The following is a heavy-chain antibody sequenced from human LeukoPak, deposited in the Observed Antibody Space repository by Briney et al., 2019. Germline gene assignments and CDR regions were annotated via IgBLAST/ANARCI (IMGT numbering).Heavy chain of an antibody. D-gene: IGHD5-24*01. CDR1: GGSISSHY. Sequence: SETLSLTCTVSGGSISSHYWSWIRQPPGKGREWSGYIYYSGSPNYNPSLKSRVTISVDTSKNQFSLKLSSVTAADTAVYYCAREMATINGVFDYWGQGTLVTVSS. CDR3: AREMATINGVFDY. J-gene: IGHJ4*02. V-gene: IGHV4-59*11. CDR2: IYYSGSP.